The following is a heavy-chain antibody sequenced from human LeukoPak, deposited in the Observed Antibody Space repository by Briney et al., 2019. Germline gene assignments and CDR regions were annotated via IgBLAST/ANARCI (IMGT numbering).Heavy chain of an antibody. J-gene: IGHJ3*02. V-gene: IGHV4-34*01. CDR3: ARGCSSTSCDAFDI. CDR2: INHSGNT. Sequence: SETLSLTCAVYGGSFSGYYWSWIRQPPGKGLEWIGEINHSGNTTYNPSLKSRVTISVDTSKNQFSLKLSSVTAADTAVYYCARGCSSTSCDAFDIWGQGTMVTVSS. CDR1: GGSFSGYY. D-gene: IGHD2-2*01.